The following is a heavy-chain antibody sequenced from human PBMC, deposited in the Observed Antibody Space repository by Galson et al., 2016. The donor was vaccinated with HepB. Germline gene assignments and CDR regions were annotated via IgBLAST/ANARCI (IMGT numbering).Heavy chain of an antibody. CDR2: MYTGGST. J-gene: IGHJ4*02. Sequence: SETLSLTCTVSGGSISSLKYYWGWIRQPPGKGLEWIGSMYTGGSTYYNPSLESRVTISVDTSKNQFSLRLSSVTAADTAFYYCSTADYWGPGSLVTVSS. D-gene: IGHD2/OR15-2a*01. V-gene: IGHV4-39*03. CDR3: STADY. CDR1: GGSISSLKYY.